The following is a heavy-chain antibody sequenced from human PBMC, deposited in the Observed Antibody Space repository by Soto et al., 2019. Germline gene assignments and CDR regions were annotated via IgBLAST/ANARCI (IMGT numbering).Heavy chain of an antibody. CDR1: GFTFTRYS. CDR2: ISSTTNYI. J-gene: IGHJ4*02. CDR3: ARESEDLTSNFDY. V-gene: IGHV3-21*01. Sequence: PGGSLRLSCAASGFTFTRYSMNWVRQAPGKGLEWVSFISSTTNYIYYADSMKGRFTVSRDNAKNSVYLDMNSLSAEDTAVYYCARESEDLTSNFDYWGQGTQVTVSS.